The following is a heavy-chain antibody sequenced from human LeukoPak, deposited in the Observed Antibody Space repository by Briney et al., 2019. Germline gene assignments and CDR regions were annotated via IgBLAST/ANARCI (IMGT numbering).Heavy chain of an antibody. D-gene: IGHD5-12*01. V-gene: IGHV1-69*13. J-gene: IGHJ4*02. CDR2: IFPIFGTA. CDR3: ARSLDVDIVATTHFDY. CDR1: GGTFSSYA. Sequence: SVKVSCKASGGTFSSYAISWVRQAPGQGLEWMGGIFPIFGTANYAQTLQGRVTITPDESTSTAYMELSSLRSEDTAVDYCARSLDVDIVATTHFDYWGQGTLVTVSS.